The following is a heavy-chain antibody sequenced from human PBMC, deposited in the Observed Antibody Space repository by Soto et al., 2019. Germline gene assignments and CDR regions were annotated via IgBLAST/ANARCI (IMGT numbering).Heavy chain of an antibody. CDR1: SASITNYY. CDR3: ARRGFGSLHGLVDV. CDR2: IQYSGYS. Sequence: QVQLQDSAPRLVKPSETLTPTCTVSSASITNYYSSWFRQPPGKRLVWIGYIQYSGYSAYNLSLKGLVTMSLDTSKTQFSLMLESVTATDTAVYYFARRGFGSLHGLVDVWGQGTTVIVSS. D-gene: IGHD3-10*01. V-gene: IGHV4-59*08. J-gene: IGHJ6*02.